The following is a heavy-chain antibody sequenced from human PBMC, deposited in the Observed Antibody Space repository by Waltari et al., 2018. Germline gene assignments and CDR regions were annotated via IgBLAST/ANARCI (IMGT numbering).Heavy chain of an antibody. J-gene: IGHJ4*02. CDR3: ARDSGRVRFLEWLSGYFDY. V-gene: IGHV1-2*02. CDR2: INPNSGGT. Sequence: QVQLVQSGAEVKKPGASVKVSCKASGYTFTGYYMHWVRQAPGQGLEWMGWINPNSGGTNYAQKFQGRVTMTRDTSISTAYMELSRLRSDDTAVDYCARDSGRVRFLEWLSGYFDYWGQGTLVTVSS. CDR1: GYTFTGYY. D-gene: IGHD3-3*01.